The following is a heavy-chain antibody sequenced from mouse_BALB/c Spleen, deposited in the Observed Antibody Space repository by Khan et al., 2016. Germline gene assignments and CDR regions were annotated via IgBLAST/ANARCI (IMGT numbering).Heavy chain of an antibody. CDR2: ISDGGSYT. Sequence: EVELVESGGGLVKPGGSLKLSCADSGFTVSDYYMYWVRETPEKRREWVVTISDGGSYTYYPDSVKGRFTISRVNAKYYLYLQMSSPKSEVTAMYYCARDDRWFAYWGQGTLVTVSA. V-gene: IGHV5-4*02. J-gene: IGHJ3*01. CDR1: GFTVSDYY. CDR3: ARDDRWFAY. D-gene: IGHD2-14*01.